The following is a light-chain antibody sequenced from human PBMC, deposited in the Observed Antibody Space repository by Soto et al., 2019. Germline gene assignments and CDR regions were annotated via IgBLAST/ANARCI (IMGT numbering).Light chain of an antibody. V-gene: IGLV2-14*01. CDR3: SSYTSSRTVV. CDR1: SSDVGGYNY. J-gene: IGLJ2*01. Sequence: QSALTQPAYVSGSPGQSITISCTGTSSDVGGYNYVSWYQQHPAKAPKLLIYDVSTRPSGVSNRFSGSKSGNTASLTISGLQAEDEADYYCSSYTSSRTVVFGGGTKLTVL. CDR2: DVS.